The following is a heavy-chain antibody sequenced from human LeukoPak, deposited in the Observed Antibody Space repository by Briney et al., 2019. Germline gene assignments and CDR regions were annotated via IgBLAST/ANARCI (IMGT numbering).Heavy chain of an antibody. D-gene: IGHD3-16*02. CDR2: ISYDGSNK. V-gene: IGHV3-30*03. Sequence: GGSLRLSCAASGFTFSSYGMHWIRQAPGKGLEWVAVISYDGSNKYYADSVKGRFTISGDNSKNTLYLQMNSLRAEDTAVYYCARGRLLRLGELSLTFDYWGQGTLVTVSS. CDR1: GFTFSSYG. CDR3: ARGRLLRLGELSLTFDY. J-gene: IGHJ4*02.